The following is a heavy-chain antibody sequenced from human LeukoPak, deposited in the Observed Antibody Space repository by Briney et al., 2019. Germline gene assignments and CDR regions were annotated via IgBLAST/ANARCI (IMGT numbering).Heavy chain of an antibody. J-gene: IGHJ5*02. CDR2: INHSGST. Sequence: SETLSLTCAVYGGSFSGYYWSWIRQPPGKGLEWIGEINHSGSTNYNPSLKSRITISVDTSKNQFSLKLSSVTAADTAVYYCARGASGSSPWGQGTLVTVSS. CDR3: ARGASGSSP. D-gene: IGHD1-26*01. CDR1: GGSFSGYY. V-gene: IGHV4-34*01.